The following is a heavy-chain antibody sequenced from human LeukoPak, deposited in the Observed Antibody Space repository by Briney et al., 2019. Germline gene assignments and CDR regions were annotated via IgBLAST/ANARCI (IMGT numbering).Heavy chain of an antibody. J-gene: IGHJ6*03. D-gene: IGHD3-9*01. V-gene: IGHV4-34*01. Sequence: SETLSLTCAVYGGSFSGYYWSWIRQPPGKGLECIGSISYSGSSYYNPSLKSRVTISVDTSKNQFSLRLSSVTAADTAVYYCARLTGYYYFYYYMDVWGKGTTVTISS. CDR1: GGSFSGYY. CDR2: ISYSGSS. CDR3: ARLTGYYYFYYYMDV.